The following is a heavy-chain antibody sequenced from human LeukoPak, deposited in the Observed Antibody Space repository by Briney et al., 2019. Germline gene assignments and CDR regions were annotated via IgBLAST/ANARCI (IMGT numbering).Heavy chain of an antibody. D-gene: IGHD3-16*01. CDR3: ARAPGGSYVDY. V-gene: IGHV3-30*03. J-gene: IGHJ4*02. Sequence: PGGSLRLSCAASGFTFSSYGMHWVRQAPGKGLEWVAVISYDGSNKYYADSVKGRFTISRDNSKNTLYLQMNSLRAEDTAVYYCARAPGGSYVDYWGQGTLVTASS. CDR2: ISYDGSNK. CDR1: GFTFSSYG.